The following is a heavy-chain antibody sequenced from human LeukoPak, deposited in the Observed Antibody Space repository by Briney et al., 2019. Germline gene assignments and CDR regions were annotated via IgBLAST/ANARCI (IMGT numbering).Heavy chain of an antibody. V-gene: IGHV4-59*01. D-gene: IGHD1-26*01. CDR3: ARGPRIVGATRYDY. CDR1: GGSIGSYY. CDR2: ISHSGST. Sequence: SETLSLTCTVSGGSIGSYYWNWIRQPPGKGLEWIGYISHSGSTNHNPSLKSRVTISVDTSKNQFSLKLSSVTAADTAVYYCARGPRIVGATRYDYWGQGTLVTVSS. J-gene: IGHJ4*02.